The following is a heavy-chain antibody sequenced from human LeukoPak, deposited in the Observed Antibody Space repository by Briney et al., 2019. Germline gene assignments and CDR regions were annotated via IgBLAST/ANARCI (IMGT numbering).Heavy chain of an antibody. Sequence: PSETLSLTCAVYGGSFSGYYWSWIRQPPGKGLEWIGELNHRGSTNYNPALKSRVTISVDTSKNQFSLNLRSVTAADTAVYYCARSTSTWSRPHFGSWGQGTLVTVSS. V-gene: IGHV4-34*01. J-gene: IGHJ4*02. CDR1: GGSFSGYY. CDR2: LNHRGST. CDR3: ARSTSTWSRPHFGS. D-gene: IGHD6-13*01.